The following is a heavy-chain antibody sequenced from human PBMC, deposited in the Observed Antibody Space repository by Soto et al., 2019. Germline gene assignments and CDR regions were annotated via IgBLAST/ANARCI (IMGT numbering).Heavy chain of an antibody. CDR3: AKGQPGVILAVPLDC. V-gene: IGHV3-23*01. Sequence: EVQLLESGGGLVQPGGSLRLTCAVYGFTLSSYAMNWVRQAPGKGLEWVSGISGSDDSTRYADSAKGRFTISRDNSKNTMYLQMNSLRVEDAAVYYCAKGQPGVILAVPLDCWGQGSLVTVSP. CDR2: ISGSDDST. D-gene: IGHD2-2*01. J-gene: IGHJ4*02. CDR1: GFTLSSYA.